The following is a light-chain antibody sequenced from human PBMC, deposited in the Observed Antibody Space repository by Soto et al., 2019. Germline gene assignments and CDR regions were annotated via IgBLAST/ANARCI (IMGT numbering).Light chain of an antibody. CDR3: QAWDSRTYV. CDR1: KLGDKY. CDR2: QDS. J-gene: IGLJ1*01. Sequence: SYELTQPPSVSVSPGQTSSIPCSGDKLGDKYACWYQQKPGQSPVLVIYQDSKRPSGIPERFSGSNSGNTATLTIIGTQAIDEADYYCQAWDSRTYVFGTGTKLT. V-gene: IGLV3-1*01.